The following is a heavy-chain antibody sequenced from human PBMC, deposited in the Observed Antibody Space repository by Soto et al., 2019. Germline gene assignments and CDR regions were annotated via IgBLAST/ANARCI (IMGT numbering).Heavy chain of an antibody. CDR2: IYYSGST. CDR3: AISSGYADWFDP. V-gene: IGHV4-31*03. Sequence: QAQLQESGPGLVKPSQTLSLTCTVSGGSISSGGYYWRWIRQHPGKGLEWIGYIYYSGSTYYNPSLTSRVTISVDTSKNRLSLKLRSVTAADTAVYYCAISSGYADWFDPWGQGTLVTVSS. J-gene: IGHJ5*02. CDR1: GGSISSGGYY. D-gene: IGHD3-22*01.